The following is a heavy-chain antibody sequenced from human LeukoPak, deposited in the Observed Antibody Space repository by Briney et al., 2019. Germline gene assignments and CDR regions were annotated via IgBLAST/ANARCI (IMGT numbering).Heavy chain of an antibody. V-gene: IGHV1-2*02. CDR2: INPNSGGT. Sequence: GASVKVSCKASGYTFTGYYMHWVRQAPGQGLEWMGWINPNSGGTNYAQKFQGGVTMTRDTSISTAYMELSRLRSDDAAVYYCARVRCCIADYYGMDVWGQGTTVTVSS. CDR1: GYTFTGYY. CDR3: ARVRCCIADYYGMDV. D-gene: IGHD6-13*01. J-gene: IGHJ6*02.